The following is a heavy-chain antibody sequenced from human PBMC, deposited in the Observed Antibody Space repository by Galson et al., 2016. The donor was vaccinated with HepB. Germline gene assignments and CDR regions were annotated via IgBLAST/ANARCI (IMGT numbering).Heavy chain of an antibody. J-gene: IGHJ4*02. CDR1: GFTFSSYA. CDR3: AGRIGGNNPFDY. Sequence: SLRLSCAAPGFTFSSYAMSWVRQAPGKGLEWVSIISGTSGATYYADSVKGRFTISRDNSKNTLYLQMNSLRVEDTAVYFCAGRIGGNNPFDYWGQGTLVTVSS. CDR2: ISGTSGAT. D-gene: IGHD4-23*01. V-gene: IGHV3-23*01.